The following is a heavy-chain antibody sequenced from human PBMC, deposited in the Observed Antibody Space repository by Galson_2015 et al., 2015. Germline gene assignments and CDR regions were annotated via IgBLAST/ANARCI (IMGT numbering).Heavy chain of an antibody. CDR2: IGTAGDT. D-gene: IGHD3-16*01. J-gene: IGHJ3*02. CDR3: ARGGPIDAFDI. V-gene: IGHV3-13*01. CDR1: GFTFSSYD. Sequence: SLRLSCAASGFTFSSYDMHWVRQATGKGLEWVSAIGTAGDTYYPGSVKGRFTISRENAKNSLYLQMNSLRAGDTAVYYCARGGPIDAFDIWGQGTMVTVSS.